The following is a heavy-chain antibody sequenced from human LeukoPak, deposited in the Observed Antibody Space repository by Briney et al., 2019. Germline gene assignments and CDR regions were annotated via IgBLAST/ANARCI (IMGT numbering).Heavy chain of an antibody. CDR1: GGSISGYY. Sequence: SETLSLTCTVSGGSISGYYWSWIRQPPGKGLEWIGYIYYSGSTNYNPSLKSRVTISVDTSKNQFSLKLSSVTAADTAVYYCARFARGGTYGDYGAYYYYYMDVWGKGTTVTISS. V-gene: IGHV4-59*01. CDR2: IYYSGST. J-gene: IGHJ6*03. D-gene: IGHD4-17*01. CDR3: ARFARGGTYGDYGAYYYYYMDV.